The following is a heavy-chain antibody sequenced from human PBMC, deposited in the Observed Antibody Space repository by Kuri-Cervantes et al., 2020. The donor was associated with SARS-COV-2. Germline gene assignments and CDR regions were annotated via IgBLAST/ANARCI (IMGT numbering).Heavy chain of an antibody. D-gene: IGHD2-8*02. CDR3: ARGLMGYCTGGVCPTRIDP. J-gene: IGHJ5*02. Sequence: SETLSLTCTVSGGSISSGAYYWSWIRRPPGKGLEWIGYIYYSGSTYYNPSLKSRVTISVDTPKNQFSLKLSSVTAADTAVYYCARGLMGYCTGGVCPTRIDPWGQGTLVTVSS. V-gene: IGHV4-30-4*01. CDR1: GGSISSGAYY. CDR2: IYYSGST.